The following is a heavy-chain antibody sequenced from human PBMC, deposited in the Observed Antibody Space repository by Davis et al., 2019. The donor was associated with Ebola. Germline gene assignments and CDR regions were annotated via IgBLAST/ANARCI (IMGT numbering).Heavy chain of an antibody. CDR3: AKDLTSYYGSGDFFDY. D-gene: IGHD3-10*01. V-gene: IGHV3-23*01. CDR2: ISASGGAT. Sequence: GVLKISCAASGFLFSSYAMSWVRQAPGRGLEWVSSISASGGATFYADSVKGRIVMSRDNSNDTLYLRMNNLRAEDTAIYYCAKDLTSYYGSGDFFDYWGQGILVTVSS. J-gene: IGHJ4*02. CDR1: GFLFSSYA.